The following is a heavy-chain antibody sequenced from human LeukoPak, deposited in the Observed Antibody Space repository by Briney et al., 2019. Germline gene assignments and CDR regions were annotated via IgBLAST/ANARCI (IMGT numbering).Heavy chain of an antibody. J-gene: IGHJ4*02. D-gene: IGHD6-6*01. Sequence: EASVKVSCKASGGTLSSYAISWVRQAPGQGLEWMGGIIPIFGTANYAQKFQGRVTITTDESTSTAYMELSSLRSEDTAVYYCARADRVAARPPYYWGQGTLVTVSS. CDR1: GGTLSSYA. CDR3: ARADRVAARPPYY. V-gene: IGHV1-69*05. CDR2: IIPIFGTA.